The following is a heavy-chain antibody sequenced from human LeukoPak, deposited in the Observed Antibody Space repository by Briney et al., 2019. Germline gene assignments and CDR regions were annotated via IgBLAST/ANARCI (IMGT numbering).Heavy chain of an antibody. CDR2: ISAYNGNT. Sequence: GASVKVSCKASGYTFTSYGISWVRQAPGQGLEWMGWISAYNGNTNYAQKLQGRVTMTTDTSTSTAYMELRSLRSDDTAVYYCARDHPKVATYCGMDVWGQGTTVTVSS. CDR1: GYTFTSYG. V-gene: IGHV1-18*01. D-gene: IGHD5-12*01. CDR3: ARDHPKVATYCGMDV. J-gene: IGHJ6*02.